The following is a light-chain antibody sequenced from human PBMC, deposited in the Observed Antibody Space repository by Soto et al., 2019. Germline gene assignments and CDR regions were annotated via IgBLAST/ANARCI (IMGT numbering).Light chain of an antibody. CDR1: QAVSSSS. V-gene: IGKV3-20*01. Sequence: VWTQSPSTLSLSPGERGALSFISIQAVSSSSLAWYQQKPVQAPRLLIFGASTRAAGFPDRFSGSGSGTDFTLTISSLQPEDFATYFCQKLNAYLLWTFGQGTLVDI. J-gene: IGKJ1*01. CDR2: GAS. CDR3: QKLNAYLLWT.